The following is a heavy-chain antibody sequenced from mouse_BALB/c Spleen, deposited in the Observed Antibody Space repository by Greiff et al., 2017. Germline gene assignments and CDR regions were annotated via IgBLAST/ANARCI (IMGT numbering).Heavy chain of an antibody. D-gene: IGHD2-14*01. V-gene: IGHV2-2*02. CDR3: ARRGVRDGEHFDY. J-gene: IGHJ2*01. Sequence: QVQLKESGPGLVQPSQSLSITCTVSGFSLTSYGVHWVRQSPGKGLEWLGVIWSGGRTDYNAAFISRLSISKDNSKSQVFFKMNSLQANDTAIYYCARRGVRDGEHFDYWGQGTTLTVSS. CDR1: GFSLTSYG. CDR2: IWSGGRT.